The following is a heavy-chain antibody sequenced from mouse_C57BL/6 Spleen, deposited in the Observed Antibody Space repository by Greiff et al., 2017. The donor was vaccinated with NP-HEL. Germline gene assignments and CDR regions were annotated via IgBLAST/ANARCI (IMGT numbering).Heavy chain of an antibody. CDR2: INPNYGTT. D-gene: IGHD2-2*01. J-gene: IGHJ1*03. V-gene: IGHV1-39*01. CDR3: ARGGGVKGYFDV. CDR1: GYSFTDYN. Sequence: VQLQQSGPELVKPGASVKISCKASGYSFTDYNMNWVKQSNGKSLEWIGVINPNYGTTSYNQKFKGKATLTVDQSSSTAYMQLNSLTSEDSAVYFVARGGGVKGYFDVWGTGTTVTVSS.